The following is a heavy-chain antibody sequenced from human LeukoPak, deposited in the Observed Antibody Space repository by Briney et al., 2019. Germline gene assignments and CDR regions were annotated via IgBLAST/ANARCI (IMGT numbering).Heavy chain of an antibody. J-gene: IGHJ6*03. CDR3: TSSIAAPDYYYMDV. D-gene: IGHD6-6*01. CDR1: GGSVSSGSYY. CDR2: MYTSGST. Sequence: SQTLSLTCTVSGGSVSSGSYYWGWIRQPAGKGLEWIGRMYTSGSTNYNPSLKSRVTISVDLSKNQFSLKLSSVTAADTAVYYCTSSIAAPDYYYMDVWGKGTTVTVSS. V-gene: IGHV4-61*02.